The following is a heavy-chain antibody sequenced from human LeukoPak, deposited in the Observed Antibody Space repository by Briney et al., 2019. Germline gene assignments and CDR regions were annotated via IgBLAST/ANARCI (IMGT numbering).Heavy chain of an antibody. D-gene: IGHD6-25*01. CDR2: IYYSGST. J-gene: IGHJ4*02. V-gene: IGHV4-31*03. Sequence: SQTLSLTCTVSGGSISSGGYYWSWIRQHPGKGLEWIGYIYYSGSTYYNPSLKSRVTISVDTSKNQFSLKLSSVTAADTAVYYCARVPRDLSGVDYWGQGTLVTVSS. CDR1: GGSISSGGYY. CDR3: ARVPRDLSGVDY.